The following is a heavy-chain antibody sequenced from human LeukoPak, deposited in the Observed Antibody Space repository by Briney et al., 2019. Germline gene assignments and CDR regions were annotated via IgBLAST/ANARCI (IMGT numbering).Heavy chain of an antibody. Sequence: SETLSLTCAVYGGSFSGYYWSWIRQPPGKGLEWIGEINHSGSTNYNPSLKSRVTISVDTSKNQFSLKLSSVTAADTAVYYCAKTQSGYYQNSAFDIWGQGTMVTVSS. V-gene: IGHV4-34*01. J-gene: IGHJ3*02. D-gene: IGHD3-3*01. CDR2: INHSGST. CDR3: AKTQSGYYQNSAFDI. CDR1: GGSFSGYY.